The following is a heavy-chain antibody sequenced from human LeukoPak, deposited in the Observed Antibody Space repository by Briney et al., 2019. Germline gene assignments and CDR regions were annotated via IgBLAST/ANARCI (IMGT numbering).Heavy chain of an antibody. J-gene: IGHJ4*02. Sequence: GGSLRLSCAASGFTFDDYAMHWVRQAPGKGLEWVSLISWEGHTTYYADSVRGRFTISRDNSKNSLFLEMQSLTTDDIAFYYCTRDADFGSPTNYFDHWGQGTLVSVSS. CDR3: TRDADFGSPTNYFDH. CDR2: ISWEGHTT. CDR1: GFTFDDYA. V-gene: IGHV3-43*01. D-gene: IGHD4/OR15-4a*01.